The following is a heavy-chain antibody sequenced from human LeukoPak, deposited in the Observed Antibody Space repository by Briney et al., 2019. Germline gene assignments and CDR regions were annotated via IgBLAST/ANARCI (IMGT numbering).Heavy chain of an antibody. CDR3: GSIAAAGTDSSQPRSDY. D-gene: IGHD6-13*01. J-gene: IGHJ4*02. CDR2: ISYEGSNK. V-gene: IGHV3-30*03. CDR1: GFPFRSYG. Sequence: TGGALRHSCSAPGFPFRSYGMHRVPQATGKVLERVAVISYEGSNKYYADSVKGRFTISRDNSKNTLYLQMNSLRAEDTAVYCCGSIAAAGTDSSQPRSDYWGQGTLVTVSS.